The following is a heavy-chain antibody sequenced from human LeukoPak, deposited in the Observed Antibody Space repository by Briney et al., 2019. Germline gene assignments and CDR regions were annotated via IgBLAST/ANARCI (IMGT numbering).Heavy chain of an antibody. CDR2: IISIISYK. Sequence: GGSLRLSCAASGFTFSNYAMNWVRQPPGEGLEWDSSIISIISYKFYADSVKGRFTISRDNAKNSLYLQMNSLRAEDTAVYYCARDANYCRGGSCYSVPNYWGQGTLVTVSS. CDR1: GFTFSNYA. V-gene: IGHV3-21*01. J-gene: IGHJ4*02. CDR3: ARDANYCRGGSCYSVPNY. D-gene: IGHD2-15*01.